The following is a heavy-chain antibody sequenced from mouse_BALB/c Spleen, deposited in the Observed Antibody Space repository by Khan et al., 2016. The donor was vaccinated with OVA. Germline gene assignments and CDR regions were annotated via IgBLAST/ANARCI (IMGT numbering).Heavy chain of an antibody. CDR1: GYSITRDYA. CDR3: ASELGRYYAMDY. J-gene: IGHJ4*01. CDR2: ISNSGST. D-gene: IGHD4-1*01. Sequence: EVQLQESGPGLVKPSQSLSLTCTVTGYSITRDYAWNWIRQFPGNKLEWMAYISNSGSTSYNPSLKSRISITRDTSKNQFFLQLNSETTEDTATYYCASELGRYYAMDYWGQGTSVTVSS. V-gene: IGHV3-2*02.